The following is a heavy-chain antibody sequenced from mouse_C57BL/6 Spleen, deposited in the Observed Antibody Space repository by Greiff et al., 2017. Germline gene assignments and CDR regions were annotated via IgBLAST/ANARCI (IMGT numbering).Heavy chain of an antibody. D-gene: IGHD1-1*01. Sequence: QVQLQQPGPELVKPGASVKLSCKASGYTFTSYWMHWVKQRPGQGLEWIGMIYPNSGSTNYNEKFKSKATLTVDKSSSTAYMQLSSLTSEDSAVYYGAREDYGRPYCFDYWGQGTTLTVSS. CDR2: IYPNSGST. CDR1: GYTFTSYW. CDR3: AREDYGRPYCFDY. V-gene: IGHV1-64*01. J-gene: IGHJ2*01.